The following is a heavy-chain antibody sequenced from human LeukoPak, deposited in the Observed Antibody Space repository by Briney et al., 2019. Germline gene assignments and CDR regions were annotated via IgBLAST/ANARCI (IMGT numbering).Heavy chain of an antibody. J-gene: IGHJ4*02. CDR2: ISGSGGTT. V-gene: IGHV3-23*01. CDR3: AKGAGNFDWSYHDY. CDR1: RFTFSSYA. Sequence: GESLKISCAASRFTFSSYAMSWVRQAPGKGLKWVSAISGSGGTTYNADSVKGRFTISRDNSKNTLYLQLNSLRAEDTAVYYCAKGAGNFDWSYHDYWGQGTLVTVSS. D-gene: IGHD3-9*01.